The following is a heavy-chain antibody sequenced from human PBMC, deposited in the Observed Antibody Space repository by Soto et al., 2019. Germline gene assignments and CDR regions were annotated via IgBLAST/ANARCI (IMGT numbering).Heavy chain of an antibody. J-gene: IGHJ6*02. Sequence: GGSLRLSCAASGFTFSDENMSWVRQVPGKGLEWVSGISGGGSYIFYADSVQGRFSISRDNPKNSLFLEMNSLRVEDTAVYYCARDSDCHSTSCFFPPHVWGQGTTVTVSS. CDR3: ARDSDCHSTSCFFPPHV. CDR1: GFTFSDEN. V-gene: IGHV3-21*06. CDR2: ISGGGSYI. D-gene: IGHD2-2*01.